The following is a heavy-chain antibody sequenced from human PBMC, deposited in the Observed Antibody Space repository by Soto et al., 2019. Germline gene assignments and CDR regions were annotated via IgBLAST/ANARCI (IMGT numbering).Heavy chain of an antibody. J-gene: IGHJ5*02. CDR2: ISAYNGNT. V-gene: IGHV1-18*01. Sequence: ASVKVSCKASGYTFTSYGISWVRQAPGQGLEWMGWISAYNGNTNYAQKLQGRVTMTTDTSTSTAYMELRSLRSDDTAVYYCARVNVDTAMVILRSPEARSRPRAKNCFDPWRQRTLVSVSS. CDR3: ARVNVDTAMVILRSPEARSRPRAKNCFDP. CDR1: GYTFTSYG. D-gene: IGHD5-18*01.